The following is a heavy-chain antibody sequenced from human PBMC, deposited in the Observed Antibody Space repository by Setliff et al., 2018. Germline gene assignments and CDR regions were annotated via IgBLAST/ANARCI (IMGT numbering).Heavy chain of an antibody. CDR2: VYNTGTT. CDR1: GDSISNSDYY. CDR3: AKGGHVDY. J-gene: IGHJ4*02. V-gene: IGHV4-39*07. Sequence: PSETLSLTCIVAGDSISNSDYYWGWIRQPPGKGLEWIGRVYNTGTTNYNPSLKGRFTISRDNAKNSLYLQMNSLRTEDTAVYYCAKGGHVDYCGQGTLVTVSS.